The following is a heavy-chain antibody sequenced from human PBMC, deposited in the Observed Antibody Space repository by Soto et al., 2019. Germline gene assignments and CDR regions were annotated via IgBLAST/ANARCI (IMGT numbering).Heavy chain of an antibody. CDR2: FYYSGST. CDR3: ARHTPAISISDH. CDR1: GASISSYY. J-gene: IGHJ4*02. D-gene: IGHD2-15*01. Sequence: SETLSLTCSVSGASISSYYWSWIRQPPGKGLEWIGYFYYSGSTYYNPSLKSRVTISVDTSKNQFSLKLSSVTAADTAVYYCARHTPAISISDHWGQGTLVTVSS. V-gene: IGHV4-59*04.